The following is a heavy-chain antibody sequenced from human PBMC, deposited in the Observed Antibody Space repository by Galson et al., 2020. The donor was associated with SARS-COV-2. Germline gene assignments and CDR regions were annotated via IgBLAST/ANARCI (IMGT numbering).Heavy chain of an antibody. Sequence: SETLSLTCVAYGGPFSGFYWSWIRQPPGKGLEWVAEITDTGSTKYNPSPKNRVFILADASSNQSSLKKTAVTAADTAVYYCAASREILSHPWGQGTLVSDSS. CDR2: ITDTGST. D-gene: IGHD2-15*01. CDR1: GGPFSGFY. J-gene: IGHJ5*02. V-gene: IGHV4-34*01. CDR3: AASREILSHP.